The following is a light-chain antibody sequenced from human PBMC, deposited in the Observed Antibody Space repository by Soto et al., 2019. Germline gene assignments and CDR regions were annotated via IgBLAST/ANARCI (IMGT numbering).Light chain of an antibody. Sequence: VLTQSPLSLPVTPGEPASISFRSSQSLLHSNGNIYLDWYLQTPGQSPQLLIYLGSIRASGGPARFLCRGGGTDFTLSISRVEAEDVGVYSCIQAIQPPLTFGQGTKVHTK. CDR2: LGS. V-gene: IGKV2-28*01. CDR1: QSLLHSNGNIY. CDR3: IQAIQPPLT. J-gene: IGKJ1*01.